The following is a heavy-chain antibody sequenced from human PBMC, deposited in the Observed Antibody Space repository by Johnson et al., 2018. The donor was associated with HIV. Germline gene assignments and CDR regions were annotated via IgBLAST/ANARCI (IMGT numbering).Heavy chain of an antibody. CDR3: ARAGYGDFWDAFDI. V-gene: IGHV3-7*02. Sequence: VQLVESGGGLVQPGRSLRLSFAASGFTFSSYDMHWVRQATGKGLEWVANIKQDGSEKYSVDSLKGRFTISRDNAKSTLYLQMNSLRAEDTAVYYCARAGYGDFWDAFDIWGQGTMVTVSS. J-gene: IGHJ3*02. CDR2: IKQDGSEK. D-gene: IGHD4-17*01. CDR1: GFTFSSYD.